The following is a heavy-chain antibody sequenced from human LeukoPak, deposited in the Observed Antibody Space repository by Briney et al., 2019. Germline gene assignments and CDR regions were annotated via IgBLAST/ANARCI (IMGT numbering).Heavy chain of an antibody. CDR2: IYYSGST. Sequence: PSETLSLTCTVSGGSMSSYSWSWLRQPPGRGLGWIGYIYYSGSTTYNPSLRSRLTISLDSSNKQFSLKLRSVTAADTALYYCAGEYGSGSYRFDYWGQGTLVTVSS. D-gene: IGHD3-10*01. J-gene: IGHJ4*02. V-gene: IGHV4-59*12. CDR1: GGSMSSYS. CDR3: AGEYGSGSYRFDY.